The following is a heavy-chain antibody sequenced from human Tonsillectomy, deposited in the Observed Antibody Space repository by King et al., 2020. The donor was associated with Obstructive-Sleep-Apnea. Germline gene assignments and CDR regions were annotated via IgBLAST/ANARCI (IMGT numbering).Heavy chain of an antibody. CDR2: IFSDDEK. CDR1: GFSLGSARMG. D-gene: IGHD6-19*01. V-gene: IGHV2-26*01. J-gene: IGHJ4*02. Sequence: TLKESGPVLVKPTETLTLTCAVSGFSLGSARMGVSWIRQPPGKALEWLAHIFSDDEKSYTTSLEGRLTISKDTSESQVVLTMTNMDPVDTATYYCARIMSAVAGGFDSWGQGTLVTVSS. CDR3: ARIMSAVAGGFDS.